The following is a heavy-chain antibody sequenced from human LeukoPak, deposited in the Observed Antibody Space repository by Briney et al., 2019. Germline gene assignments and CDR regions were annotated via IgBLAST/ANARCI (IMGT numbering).Heavy chain of an antibody. V-gene: IGHV3-30*02. J-gene: IGHJ4*02. CDR3: AREEPAGSTDY. CDR2: IRYGGSNK. Sequence: QPGGSLRLSCAASGFTFSSYGMHWVRQAPGKGLEWVAFIRYGGSNKYYADSVKGRFTISRDNSKNTLYLQMGSLRDEDMAVYYCAREEPAGSTDYWGQGTLVTVSS. D-gene: IGHD1-14*01. CDR1: GFTFSSYG.